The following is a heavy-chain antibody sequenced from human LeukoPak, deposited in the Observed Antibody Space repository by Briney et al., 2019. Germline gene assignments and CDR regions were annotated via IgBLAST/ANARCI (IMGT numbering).Heavy chain of an antibody. V-gene: IGHV3-20*04. CDR2: INWNGGST. J-gene: IGHJ6*03. Sequence: GGSLRLACATSGFTFDDYGGGWVRQAPGKGLEWVSGINWNGGSTGYPDCGRGRFTISRDNAKNSLYLQMNSLRPDDTAVYYCARHAETPGPIMATYYCYMDVWGKGTTVTTSS. D-gene: IGHD5-24*01. CDR1: GFTFDDYG. CDR3: ARHAETPGPIMATYYCYMDV.